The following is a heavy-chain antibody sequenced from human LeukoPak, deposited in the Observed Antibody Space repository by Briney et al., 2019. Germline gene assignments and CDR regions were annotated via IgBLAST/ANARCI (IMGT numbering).Heavy chain of an antibody. CDR1: GFTFSSYW. CDR2: INQDGSDK. CDR3: ATYRQVLLPFES. D-gene: IGHD2-8*02. Sequence: PGGSLRLSCAASGFTFSSYWMSWVRQAPGKGLEWVAKINQDGSDKYYVDSVKGRFTISRDNAKNSLYLQMNSLRAEDAAIYYCATYRQVLLPFESWGQGTLVTVSS. V-gene: IGHV3-7*03. J-gene: IGHJ4*02.